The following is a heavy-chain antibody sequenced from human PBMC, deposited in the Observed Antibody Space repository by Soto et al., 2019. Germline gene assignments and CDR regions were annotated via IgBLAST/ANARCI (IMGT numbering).Heavy chain of an antibody. J-gene: IGHJ4*02. CDR3: ATTATTVDY. V-gene: IGHV3-48*03. Sequence: PGGSLRLSCAASGFSFSGYGMNWVRQAPGKGLEWISYISSSGSLIYYADSLKGRFTISRDNAKNSLYLQMNSLRAEDTAVYYCATTATTVDYWGQGTLVTVSS. CDR2: ISSSGSLI. D-gene: IGHD4-17*01. CDR1: GFSFSGYG.